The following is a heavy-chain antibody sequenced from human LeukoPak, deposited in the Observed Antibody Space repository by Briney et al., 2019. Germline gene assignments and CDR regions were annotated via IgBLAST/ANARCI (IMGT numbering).Heavy chain of an antibody. D-gene: IGHD2-21*02. CDR2: IAPSDSYT. V-gene: IGHV5-10-1*01. Sequence: GASLQISCKGSGYSFTTYWISWVRQMPGKGLEWMGRIAPSDSYTYYSPSFQGHVTISADKSINTAYLQWTSLRASDTAMYYCARRLASCGGDCYSFDYWGQGTLVTVSS. J-gene: IGHJ4*02. CDR1: GYSFTTYW. CDR3: ARRLASCGGDCYSFDY.